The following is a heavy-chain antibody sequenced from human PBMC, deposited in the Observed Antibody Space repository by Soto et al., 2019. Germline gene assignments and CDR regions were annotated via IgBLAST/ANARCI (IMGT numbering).Heavy chain of an antibody. CDR2: IYWDDDK. D-gene: IGHD3-3*01. Sequence: SGPTLVNPTQTLTLTCTFSGFSLSTSGVGVGWIRQPPGKALEWLALIYWDDDKRYSPSLKSRLTITKDTSKNQVVLTMTNMDPVDTATYYRAHSLTYYDFWSGPFDYWGQGTLVTVSS. J-gene: IGHJ4*02. V-gene: IGHV2-5*02. CDR1: GFSLSTSGVG. CDR3: AHSLTYYDFWSGPFDY.